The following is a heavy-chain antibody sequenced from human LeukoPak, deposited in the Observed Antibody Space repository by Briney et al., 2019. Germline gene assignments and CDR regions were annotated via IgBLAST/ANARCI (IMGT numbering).Heavy chain of an antibody. CDR1: GIAFSNHW. J-gene: IGHJ5*02. CDR2: INNDGSYA. CDR3: ARDRPHNWFDP. V-gene: IGHV3-74*01. Sequence: GGSLRLSCAASGIAFSNHWMHWVRHAPGKGLEWVSWINNDGSYAVYADSVRARFTISRDNAKNTLYLQMNSLRPEDAAVYYCARDRPHNWFDPWGQGTLVTVSS.